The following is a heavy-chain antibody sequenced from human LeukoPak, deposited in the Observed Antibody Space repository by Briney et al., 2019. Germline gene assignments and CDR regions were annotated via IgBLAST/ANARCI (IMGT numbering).Heavy chain of an antibody. CDR2: IYYSGGT. V-gene: IGHV4-59*08. D-gene: IGHD3-16*01. CDR1: GGSISSYY. Sequence: PSETLSLTCTVSGGSISSYYWTWIRQPPGKGLGLEWIGYIYYSGGTNYNPSLKSRVTISIDTSKNQVSLKLSSVTAADTAVYYCARQRRLELPDYWGQGTLVTVSS. CDR3: ARQRRLELPDY. J-gene: IGHJ4*02.